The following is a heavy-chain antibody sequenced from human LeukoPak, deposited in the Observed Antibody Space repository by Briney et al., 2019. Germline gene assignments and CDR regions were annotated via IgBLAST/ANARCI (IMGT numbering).Heavy chain of an antibody. CDR1: GXTVSSNY. D-gene: IGHD3-10*01. CDR2: IYSGGRT. J-gene: IGHJ4*02. Sequence: GGSLRLSCAASGXTVSSNYMSWVRQAPGKGLEWVLVIYSGGRTYYADSVKGRFAISRDNSKNTLYLQMNSLRAEDTAVYYCARGSGLGSTNFDYWGQGTLATVSS. CDR3: ARGSGLGSTNFDY. V-gene: IGHV3-53*01.